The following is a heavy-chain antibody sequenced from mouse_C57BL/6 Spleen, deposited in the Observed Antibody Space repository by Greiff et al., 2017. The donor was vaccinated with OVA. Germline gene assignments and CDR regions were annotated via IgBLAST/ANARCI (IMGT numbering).Heavy chain of an antibody. D-gene: IGHD1-3*01. J-gene: IGHJ4*01. Sequence: EVQRVESGGGLVKPGGSLKLSCAASGFTFSDYGMHWVRQAPEKGLEWVAYISSGSSTIYYADTVKGRFTISRDNAKNTLFLQMTSLRSEDTAMYYCARSGNPYYAMDYWSQGTSVTVSS. V-gene: IGHV5-17*01. CDR2: ISSGSSTI. CDR3: ARSGNPYYAMDY. CDR1: GFTFSDYG.